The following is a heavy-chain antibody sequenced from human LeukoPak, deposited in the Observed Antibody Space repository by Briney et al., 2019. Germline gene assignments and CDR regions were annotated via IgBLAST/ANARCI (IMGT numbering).Heavy chain of an antibody. D-gene: IGHD2/OR15-2a*01. J-gene: IGHJ2*01. CDR1: GFSFDDYA. V-gene: IGHV3-9*01. Sequence: PGGSLRLSCAASGFSFDDYAMHWVRQAPGKGLEWVSGISWNSGNMGYVGSVKGRFTISRDNAKNSLYLQMNSLRPEDTALYYCAKDISIVATWYFDLWGRGTLVTVSS. CDR3: AKDISIVATWYFDL. CDR2: ISWNSGNM.